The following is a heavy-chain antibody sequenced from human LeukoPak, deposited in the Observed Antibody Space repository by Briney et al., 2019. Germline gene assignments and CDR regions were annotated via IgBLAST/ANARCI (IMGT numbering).Heavy chain of an antibody. Sequence: SETLSLTCTVYGGSFSGYYWSWIRQPPGKGLEWIGDLNHSGSTNYNPSLKSRVTISLDKSKNHFSLKLSSVTAADTAVYCAAFLSGTYWYFDYWGQGILVTVSS. CDR2: LNHSGST. J-gene: IGHJ4*02. CDR3: AFLSGTYWYFDY. V-gene: IGHV4-34*03. CDR1: GGSFSGYY. D-gene: IGHD1-26*01.